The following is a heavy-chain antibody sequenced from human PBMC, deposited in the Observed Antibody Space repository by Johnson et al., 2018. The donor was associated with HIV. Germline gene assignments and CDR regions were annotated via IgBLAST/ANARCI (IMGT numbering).Heavy chain of an antibody. Sequence: VQVVESGGGLVQPGGSLRLSCAASGFTFSSYWMHWVRQAPGKGLVWVSRISSDGSSTYYADSVKGRFTISRDNSKNTLYLQMNSLRAEDTAVYYCAKDPNYYDSSGYHTLPFDIWGQGTMVTVSS. CDR3: AKDPNYYDSSGYHTLPFDI. V-gene: IGHV3-74*01. J-gene: IGHJ3*02. D-gene: IGHD3-22*01. CDR2: ISSDGSST. CDR1: GFTFSSYW.